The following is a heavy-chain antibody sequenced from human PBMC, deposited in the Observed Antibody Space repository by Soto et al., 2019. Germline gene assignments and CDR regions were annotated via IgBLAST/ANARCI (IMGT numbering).Heavy chain of an antibody. CDR1: GFTFSSYA. V-gene: IGHV3-23*01. Sequence: EVQLLESGGDLVQPGGSLRLSCAASGFTFSSYAMSWVRQAPGKGLEWVSTISGRGDDTYYTDSVKGRFTISRDNSKNTLYVHMNSLRAEDTAVYYCARAQPTYSSSYFDYWGQGTLVTVS. CDR3: ARAQPTYSSSYFDY. J-gene: IGHJ4*02. CDR2: ISGRGDDT. D-gene: IGHD3-22*01.